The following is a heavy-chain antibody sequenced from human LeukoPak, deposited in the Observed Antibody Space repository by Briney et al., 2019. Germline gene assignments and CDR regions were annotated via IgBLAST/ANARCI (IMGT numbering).Heavy chain of an antibody. CDR3: AKRGYTSSRADAFDF. Sequence: GGSIRLSCAASGFTFSTEAMHWVRQAPGKGLEWVSVIGTSDTTFYADSVKGRFTISRDDSKSTLYLHMNSLRAEDTAVYYCAKRGYTSSRADAFDFWGQGTMVTVSS. J-gene: IGHJ3*01. CDR2: IGTSDTT. CDR1: GFTFSTEA. V-gene: IGHV3-23*03. D-gene: IGHD2-15*01.